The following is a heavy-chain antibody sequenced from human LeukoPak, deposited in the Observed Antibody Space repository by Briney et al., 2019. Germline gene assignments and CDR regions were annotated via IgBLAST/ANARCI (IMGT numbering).Heavy chain of an antibody. CDR2: IYPGDSDT. CDR1: GYGFTSYW. D-gene: IGHD4-11*01. CDR3: ARDYSSGVAR. J-gene: IGHJ4*01. V-gene: IGHV5-51*01. Sequence: GASLKISCKGFGYGFTSYWVGWVRPMPGNGLEWMGIIYPGDSDTRHSPSFQGQVTISADKSISTASLQWRSLKASDTAMYYCARDYSSGVARWGQGSLVTVSS.